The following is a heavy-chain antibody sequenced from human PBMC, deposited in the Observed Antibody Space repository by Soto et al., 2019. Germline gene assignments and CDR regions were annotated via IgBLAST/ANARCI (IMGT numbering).Heavy chain of an antibody. CDR3: ARGWFGPDV. J-gene: IGHJ6*04. CDR2: IDKVGTDS. Sequence: PGGSLRLSCAASGFTVSSNYMSWVRQAPGKGLVWVSGIDKVGTDSTYADSVKGRFTSSRDNAKNTVYLQMNSLRVEDTAVYYCARGWFGPDVWGKGTTVTVSS. CDR1: GFTVSSNY. D-gene: IGHD3-10*01. V-gene: IGHV3-74*01.